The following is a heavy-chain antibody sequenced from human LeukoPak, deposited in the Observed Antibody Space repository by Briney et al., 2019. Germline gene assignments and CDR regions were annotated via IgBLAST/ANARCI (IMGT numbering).Heavy chain of an antibody. J-gene: IGHJ4*02. V-gene: IGHV3-53*01. CDR2: IYSGGST. D-gene: IGHD3-22*01. Sequence: GGSLRLSCVSSGFSFSNYAMSWVRQAPGKGLEWVSVIYSGGSTYYADSVKGRFTISRDNSKNTLYLQMNSLRAEDTAVYYCAHGTPYYYDSSGPPSEYYFDYWGQGTLVTVSS. CDR3: AHGTPYYYDSSGPPSEYYFDY. CDR1: GFSFSNYA.